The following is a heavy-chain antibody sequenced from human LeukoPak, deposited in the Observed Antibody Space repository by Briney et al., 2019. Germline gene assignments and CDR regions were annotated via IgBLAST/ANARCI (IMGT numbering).Heavy chain of an antibody. CDR1: GFTFDDYA. J-gene: IGHJ3*02. CDR2: ISWNSGSI. Sequence: GGSLRLSCAASGFTFDDYAMHWVRQAPGKGLEWVSGISWNSGSIGYADSVKGRFTISRDNAKNSLYLQMNSLRAEDTALYYCAKDIWDLGRGAFDIWGQGTMVTVSS. CDR3: AKDIWDLGRGAFDI. D-gene: IGHD1-26*01. V-gene: IGHV3-9*01.